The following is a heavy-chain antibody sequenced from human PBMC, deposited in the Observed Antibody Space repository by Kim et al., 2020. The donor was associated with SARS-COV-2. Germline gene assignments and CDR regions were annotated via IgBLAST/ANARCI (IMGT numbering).Heavy chain of an antibody. J-gene: IGHJ4*02. D-gene: IGHD1-26*01. V-gene: IGHV1-46*01. Sequence: QFQGRVTMTIDTCTSTVYMELSTLRSEDTAVYYCARGGLVGSPAGDDFDYWGQGTLVTVSS. CDR3: ARGGLVGSPAGDDFDY.